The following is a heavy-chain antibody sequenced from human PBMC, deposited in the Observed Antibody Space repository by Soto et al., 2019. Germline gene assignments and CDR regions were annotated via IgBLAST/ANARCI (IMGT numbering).Heavy chain of an antibody. CDR1: GFTFRSYA. CDR2: ISGSGGST. V-gene: IGHV3-23*01. J-gene: IGHJ2*01. Sequence: EVQLLESGGGLVQPGGSLRLSCAASGFTFRSYAMNWVRQAPGKGLEWVSVISGSGGSTYYADSVKGRFTISRDNSKNTLYLQMNSLRAEDTAVYYCANRTTGWYFDLWGRGTLVTVSS. CDR3: ANRTTGWYFDL.